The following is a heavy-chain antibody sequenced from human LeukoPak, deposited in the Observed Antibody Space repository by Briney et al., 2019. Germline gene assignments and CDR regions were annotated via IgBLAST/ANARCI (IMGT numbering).Heavy chain of an antibody. CDR3: ARDTPHGSGIGNWFDP. Sequence: SETLSLTCTVSGDSINNYYWNWIRQPPGKGLEWIGFIYYSGSTNYNPSLRSRVTISVDTSKNQFSLKLSSVTAADTAVYYCARDTPHGSGIGNWFDPWGQGTLVTVSS. D-gene: IGHD3-10*01. V-gene: IGHV4-59*01. CDR2: IYYSGST. J-gene: IGHJ5*02. CDR1: GDSINNYY.